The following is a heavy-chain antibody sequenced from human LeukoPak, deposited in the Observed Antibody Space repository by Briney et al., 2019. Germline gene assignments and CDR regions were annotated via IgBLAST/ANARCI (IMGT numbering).Heavy chain of an antibody. D-gene: IGHD3-10*01. J-gene: IGHJ4*02. CDR3: ARDPFMVRGVIDY. V-gene: IGHV3-48*01. CDR2: ISSSSSTI. CDR1: GFTFSSYS. Sequence: GGSLRLSCAASGFTFSSYSMNWVRQAPGKGLEWVSYISSSSSTIYYADSVKGRFTISRDNAKNSLYLQMNNLRAEDTAVYYCARDPFMVRGVIDYWGQGTLVTVSS.